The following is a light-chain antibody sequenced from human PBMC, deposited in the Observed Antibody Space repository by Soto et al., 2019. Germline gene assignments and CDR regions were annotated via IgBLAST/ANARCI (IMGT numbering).Light chain of an antibody. CDR2: GVS. V-gene: IGKV3-20*01. J-gene: IGKJ2*01. CDR3: PPYSRLPHT. Sequence: DNVRTQSPGTLSLSPGERATLSCRATQSVTSSYFAWDQQQPGQAPRLLIYGVSSRATDIPDRFSGGGSGKDFTRTISRLEPEDFVVYYCPPYSRLPHTFGQGTQLEVK. CDR1: QSVTSSY.